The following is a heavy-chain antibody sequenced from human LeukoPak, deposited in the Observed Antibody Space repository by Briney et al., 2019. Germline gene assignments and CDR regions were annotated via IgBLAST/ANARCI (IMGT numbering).Heavy chain of an antibody. J-gene: IGHJ4*02. CDR1: GFSLSTRGVG. V-gene: IGHV2-5*01. CDR3: AHGSGWLYDY. D-gene: IGHD6-19*01. Sequence: SGPTLVKPTQTLTLTCTFSGFSLSTRGVGVGWIRQPPGKALEWLALIYWNDDNRYSPSLKSRLTITKDTSKNQVVLTMTNMDPVDTARYYCAHGSGWLYDYWGQGTLVTVTS. CDR2: IYWNDDN.